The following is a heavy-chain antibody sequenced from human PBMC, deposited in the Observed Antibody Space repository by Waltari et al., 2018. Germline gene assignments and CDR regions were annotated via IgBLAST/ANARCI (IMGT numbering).Heavy chain of an antibody. D-gene: IGHD3-10*01. Sequence: QVQLQQWGAGLLKPSETLSLTCAVYGGSFSGYYWSWIRQPPGKGLEWIGEINHSGSNNCNPFLKSRVTIAVDTSKNQFSLKLSSVTAADTAVYYCARVGNYYGSGDFDYCGQGTLVTVSS. J-gene: IGHJ4*02. CDR3: ARVGNYYGSGDFDY. CDR1: GGSFSGYY. V-gene: IGHV4-34*01. CDR2: INHSGSN.